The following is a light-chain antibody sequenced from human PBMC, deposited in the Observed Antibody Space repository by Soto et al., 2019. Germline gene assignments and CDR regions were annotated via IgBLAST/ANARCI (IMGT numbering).Light chain of an antibody. CDR1: QSVSSY. J-gene: IGKJ4*01. CDR2: DAS. Sequence: EIVLTQSPATLSLSPGERATLSCWASQSVSSYLAWYQQKPGQAPRLLIYDASNRATGVPARFSGGGSGTDFTLTISSPEPEDFAVYYCQQRRTWPLTFGGGTKVDIK. CDR3: QQRRTWPLT. V-gene: IGKV3-11*01.